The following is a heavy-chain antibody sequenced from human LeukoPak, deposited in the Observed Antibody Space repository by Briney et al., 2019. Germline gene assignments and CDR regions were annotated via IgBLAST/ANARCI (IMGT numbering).Heavy chain of an antibody. CDR3: TIFRLVMVWGRSNWFDP. D-gene: IGHD3-9*01. CDR1: GYTFTSYG. J-gene: IGHJ5*02. V-gene: IGHV1-18*04. CDR2: ISAYNGNT. Sequence: ASVKVSCKASGYTFTSYGISWVRQAPGQGLEWMGWISAYNGNTNYAQKLQGRVTMTTDTSTSTAYMELRSLRSDDTAVYCLTIFRLVMVWGRSNWFDPWGQGTLVTVSS.